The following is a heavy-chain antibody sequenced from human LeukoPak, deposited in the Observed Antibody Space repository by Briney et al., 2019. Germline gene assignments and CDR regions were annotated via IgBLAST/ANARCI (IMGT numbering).Heavy chain of an antibody. CDR2: ISTGSHYI. CDR1: GFTLSNYD. J-gene: IGHJ5*02. Sequence: GGSLRLSCAASGFTLSNYDMNWVRQAPGKGLEWVSSISTGSHYIYYTDSLRGRFTISRDDAKNTLYLQMNSLRAEDTAVYYCARADCSSSTCYLRRSWFDPWGQGTLVTVSS. CDR3: ARADCSSSTCYLRRSWFDP. V-gene: IGHV3-21*06. D-gene: IGHD2-2*01.